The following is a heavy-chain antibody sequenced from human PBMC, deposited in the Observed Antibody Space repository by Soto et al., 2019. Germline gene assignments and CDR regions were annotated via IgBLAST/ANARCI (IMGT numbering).Heavy chain of an antibody. CDR1: GFTFSSYA. J-gene: IGHJ6*03. CDR2: ISGSGGST. Sequence: GGSLRLSCAASGFTFSSYAMSWVRQAPGKGLEWVSAISGSGGSTYYADSVKGRFTISRDNSKNTLYLQMNSLRAEDTAVYYCAKAFHQVWYYYMDVWGKGTTVTVSS. CDR3: AKAFHQVWYYYMDV. V-gene: IGHV3-23*01. D-gene: IGHD5-18*01.